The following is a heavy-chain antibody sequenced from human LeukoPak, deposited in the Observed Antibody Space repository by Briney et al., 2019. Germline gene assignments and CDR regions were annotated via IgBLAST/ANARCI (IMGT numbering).Heavy chain of an antibody. Sequence: PGRSLRLSGAASGFTLSSYGMHWVRQAPGKGLEWVAVISYAGSNKYYVDSVKGRFTISRDNSKNTLYLQMNSLRAEDTAVYYCAKDSLRWSYFYYGMDVWGQGTTVTVSS. CDR1: GFTLSSYG. J-gene: IGHJ6*02. CDR2: ISYAGSNK. CDR3: AKDSLRWSYFYYGMDV. V-gene: IGHV3-30*18. D-gene: IGHD4-23*01.